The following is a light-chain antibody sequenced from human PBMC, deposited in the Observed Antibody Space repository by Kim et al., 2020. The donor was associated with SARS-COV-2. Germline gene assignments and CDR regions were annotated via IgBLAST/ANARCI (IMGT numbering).Light chain of an antibody. V-gene: IGKV1-5*01. CDR1: RGITRW. CDR2: AAS. Sequence: SASGGDRVPITRRGQRGITRWLGWYQQQPGEAPKLLIYAASNLKSVVPSRFGGSGAGTEFTLTITSLQPDDFATYCCQQYNTYSYTFGQGTKLEI. CDR3: QQYNTYSYT. J-gene: IGKJ2*01.